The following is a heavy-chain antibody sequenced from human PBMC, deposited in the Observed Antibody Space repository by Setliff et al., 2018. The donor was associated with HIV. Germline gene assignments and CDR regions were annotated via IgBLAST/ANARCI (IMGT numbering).Heavy chain of an antibody. V-gene: IGHV4-38-2*01. CDR2: IYYSGST. CDR1: GFPFTSGYY. Sequence: SETLSLTCAVSGFPFTSGYYWGWIRQPPGKGLEWIGYIYYSGSTNYNPSLKSRVTISVDTSKKQFSLKLDSVTAADTAVYYCARGRALGVWGQGTMVTVSS. CDR3: ARGRALGV. J-gene: IGHJ3*01. D-gene: IGHD3-3*02.